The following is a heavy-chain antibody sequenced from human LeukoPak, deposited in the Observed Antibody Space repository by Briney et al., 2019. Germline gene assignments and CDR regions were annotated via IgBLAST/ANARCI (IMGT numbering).Heavy chain of an antibody. Sequence: GGSLRLSCAASGFTFSDYYMSWIRQAPGKGLEWVSYISSSSSYTNYADSVKGRFTISRDNAKNSLYLQMNSLRAEDTAAYYCARVAGSYYLTYWGQGTLVTVSS. J-gene: IGHJ4*02. CDR1: GFTFSDYY. CDR2: ISSSSSYT. V-gene: IGHV3-11*06. CDR3: ARVAGSYYLTY. D-gene: IGHD1-26*01.